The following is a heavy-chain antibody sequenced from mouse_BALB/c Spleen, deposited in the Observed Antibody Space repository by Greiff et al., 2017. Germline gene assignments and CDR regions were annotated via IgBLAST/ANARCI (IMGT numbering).Heavy chain of an antibody. J-gene: IGHJ1*01. CDR3: TGLRLLGGYWYFDV. D-gene: IGHD1-2*01. CDR1: GFTFSSYW. CDR2: IRLKSDNYAT. Sequence: EVQLVESGGGLVQPGGSMKLSCVASGFTFSSYWMSWVRQSPEKGLEWVAEIRLKSDNYATHYAESVKGKFTISRDDSKSRLYLQMNSLRAEDTGSYYCTGLRLLGGYWYFDVWGAGTTVTVSS. V-gene: IGHV6-6*02.